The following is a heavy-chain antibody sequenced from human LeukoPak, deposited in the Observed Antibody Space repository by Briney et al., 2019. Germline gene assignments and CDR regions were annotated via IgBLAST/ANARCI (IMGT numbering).Heavy chain of an antibody. CDR2: INSGGDDT. J-gene: IGHJ6*02. D-gene: IGHD3-10*01. Sequence: PGASLRLSCAGSGFTFRTYAMAWVRQAPGKGLEWVSSINSGGDDTYYADSVKGRFTISRDNLKNTLYLQMNSLRAEDTAVYYGVKPPRLSIIRGEGMDVWGQGTTVTVSS. CDR1: GFTFRTYA. V-gene: IGHV3-23*01. CDR3: VKPPRLSIIRGEGMDV.